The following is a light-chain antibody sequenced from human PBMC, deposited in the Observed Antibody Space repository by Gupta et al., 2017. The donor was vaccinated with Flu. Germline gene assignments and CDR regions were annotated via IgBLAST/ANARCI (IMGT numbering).Light chain of an antibody. CDR3: SSYKKTNTVGV. Sequence: HSALPPPASVSGSPGQSIAISCTGTSSDAGGYDYVSWYQHHPGEAPELVIFEVSRRPSGISDRFSGSKSGNTASLNITGLLAEDEAYYYCSSYKKTNTVGVFGGGTKLTVL. CDR2: EVS. CDR1: SSDAGGYDY. J-gene: IGLJ2*01. V-gene: IGLV2-14*01.